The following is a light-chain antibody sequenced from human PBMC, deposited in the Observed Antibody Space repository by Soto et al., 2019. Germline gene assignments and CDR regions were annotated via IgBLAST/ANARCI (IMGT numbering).Light chain of an antibody. CDR3: QQYGSSPAWT. CDR1: QSVISSY. Sequence: EIVLTQSPGTLSLSPGERATLSCRAGQSVISSYLAWYQQKPGQAPRLLIFGASSRATGIPDRFSGSGSGTDFTLTISRLEPEDSAVYYCQQYGSSPAWTFGQGTKVDIK. J-gene: IGKJ1*01. CDR2: GAS. V-gene: IGKV3-20*01.